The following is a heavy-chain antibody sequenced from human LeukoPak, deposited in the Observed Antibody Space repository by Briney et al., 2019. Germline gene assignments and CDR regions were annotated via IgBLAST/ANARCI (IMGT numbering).Heavy chain of an antibody. D-gene: IGHD1-26*01. CDR2: FDPEDGET. Sequence: ASVKVSCKVSGYTLTELSMHWVRQAPGKGLEWMGGFDPEDGETIYAQKFQGRVTMTEDTSTDTAYMELSSLRSEDTAVYYCATGRDIVEATGGWFDPWGQGTLVTVSS. V-gene: IGHV1-24*01. CDR1: GYTLTELS. J-gene: IGHJ5*02. CDR3: ATGRDIVEATGGWFDP.